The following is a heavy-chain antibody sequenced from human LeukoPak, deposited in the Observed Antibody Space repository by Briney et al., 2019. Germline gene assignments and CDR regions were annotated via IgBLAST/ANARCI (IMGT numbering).Heavy chain of an antibody. CDR2: ISTGSTYI. J-gene: IGHJ5*02. Sequence: GWSLRLSCSASGFTFITYSMNWVRQAPGKGLEWVSSISTGSTYIFYGDSVKGRFTISRDNADNSLYLQMNSLRAEDTAAYYCARTRDSSGCFDLWGQGTLVTVSS. V-gene: IGHV3-21*01. D-gene: IGHD6-19*01. CDR3: ARTRDSSGCFDL. CDR1: GFTFITYS.